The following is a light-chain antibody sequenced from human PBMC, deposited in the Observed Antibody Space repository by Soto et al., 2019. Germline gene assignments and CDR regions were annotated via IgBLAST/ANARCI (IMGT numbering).Light chain of an antibody. Sequence: QMTQSPSTLSASVGDGVTITCRASQSVGTWLAWYHQKPGKAPKLLIYKASTLESGVPSRFSGSGSGTEFTLTISSLQPDDFATYYCQQYNSYPLTFGGGTKVEIK. CDR2: KAS. J-gene: IGKJ4*01. CDR3: QQYNSYPLT. CDR1: QSVGTW. V-gene: IGKV1-5*03.